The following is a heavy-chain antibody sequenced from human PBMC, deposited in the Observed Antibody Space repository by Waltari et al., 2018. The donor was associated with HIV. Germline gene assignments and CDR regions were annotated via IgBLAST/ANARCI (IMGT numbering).Heavy chain of an antibody. CDR1: GYSFSRYG. D-gene: IGHD3-22*01. CDR3: ARDEGATYYDTSGFNWFDP. J-gene: IGHJ5*02. V-gene: IGHV1-18*01. CDR2: MSDYNGKT. Sequence: QVQLVQSGGEVKRPGAAGQVSCKDSGYSFSRYGIRWVRKAPGQAIEWMGWMSDYNGKTKYAQKFQGRVTMTTDTSANTAYMELRSLRSDDTAVYYCARDEGATYYDTSGFNWFDPWGQGTLVTVSS.